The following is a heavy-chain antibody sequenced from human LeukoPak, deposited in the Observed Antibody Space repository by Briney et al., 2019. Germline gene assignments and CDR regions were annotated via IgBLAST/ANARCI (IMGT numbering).Heavy chain of an antibody. V-gene: IGHV4-34*01. CDR3: ARRGGTTYYYDSSGYYFSLQKAYFDY. Sequence: SETLSLTCAVYGGTFSGYYWSWIRQPPGKGLEWIGEINHSGSTNYNPSLKSRVTISVDTSKNQFSLKLSSVTAADTAVYYCARRGGTTYYYDSSGYYFSLQKAYFDYWGQGTLVTVSS. CDR2: INHSGST. D-gene: IGHD3-22*01. J-gene: IGHJ4*02. CDR1: GGTFSGYY.